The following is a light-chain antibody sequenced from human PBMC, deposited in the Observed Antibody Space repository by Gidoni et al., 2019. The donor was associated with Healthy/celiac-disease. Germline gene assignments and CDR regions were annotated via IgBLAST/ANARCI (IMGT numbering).Light chain of an antibody. J-gene: IGKJ1*01. CDR1: HSISSW. CDR3: QQYKSYTWT. V-gene: IGKV1-5*01. CDR2: DAS. Sequence: DIQMTQSPATLSASLGDRVTITCRASHSISSWLAWYQQKPGKAPKLMIYDASSLESGVPSRFSGSGSGTEFTLTINSLQPDDFATYYCQQYKSYTWTFGQGTKVEIK.